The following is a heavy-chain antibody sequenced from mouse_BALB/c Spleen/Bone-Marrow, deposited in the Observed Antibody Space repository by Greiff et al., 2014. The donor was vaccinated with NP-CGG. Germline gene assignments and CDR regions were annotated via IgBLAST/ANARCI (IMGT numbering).Heavy chain of an antibody. CDR3: SRSDGYCDMDY. V-gene: IGHV1-82*01. Sequence: VQVEESGPELVKPGASVKISCKASGYEFSSSWMNWVKQRPGQGLEWIGRIYPGDGDTKYNGKFKGKATLTADKSSSTAYMQLSSLTSVDSAVYFCSRSDGYCDMDYWGQGTSVTVSS. J-gene: IGHJ4*01. CDR2: IYPGDGDT. CDR1: GYEFSSSW. D-gene: IGHD2-3*01.